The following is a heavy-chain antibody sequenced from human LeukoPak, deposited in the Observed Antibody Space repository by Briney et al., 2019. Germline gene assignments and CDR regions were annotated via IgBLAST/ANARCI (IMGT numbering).Heavy chain of an antibody. CDR1: GGSISSSSYY. J-gene: IGHJ3*02. CDR3: ARRYCSSIRCYGDAFDI. CDR2: IYYSGST. D-gene: IGHD2-2*01. Sequence: ETLSLTCTVSGGSISSSSYYWGWIRQPPGKGLEWIGSIYYSGSTYYNPSLKSRVTISVDTSKNQFSLKLSSVTAADTAVYYCARRYCSSIRCYGDAFDIWGQGTMVTVSS. V-gene: IGHV4-39*01.